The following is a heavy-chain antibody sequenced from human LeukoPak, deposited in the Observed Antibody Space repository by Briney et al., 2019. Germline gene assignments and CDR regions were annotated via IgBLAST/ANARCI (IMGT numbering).Heavy chain of an antibody. Sequence: GGSLRLSCAASGFTLTSYAMSWVRQAPGKGLEWVSAIIGSVHSTYYADSVKGRFTISRDNSKNTLYLQMNSLRAEDTAVYYRAKHSYDSSGYYSIDYWGQGTLVTVFS. V-gene: IGHV3-23*01. J-gene: IGHJ4*02. CDR3: AKHSYDSSGYYSIDY. D-gene: IGHD3-22*01. CDR2: IIGSVHST. CDR1: GFTLTSYA.